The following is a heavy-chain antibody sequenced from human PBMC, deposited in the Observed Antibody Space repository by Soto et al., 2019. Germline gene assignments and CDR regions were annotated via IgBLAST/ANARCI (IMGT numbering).Heavy chain of an antibody. D-gene: IGHD6-19*01. CDR1: GGTFSSYA. Sequence: QVQLVQSGAEVKKPGSSVKVSCKASGGTFSSYAISWVRQAPGQGLEWMGGIIPIFGTANYAQKFQGRVTITADESTSTAYRELSSLRAEDTAVYYWARHGSDLGCFDYWGQGTLVTVSS. CDR3: ARHGSDLGCFDY. CDR2: IIPIFGTA. V-gene: IGHV1-69*12. J-gene: IGHJ4*02.